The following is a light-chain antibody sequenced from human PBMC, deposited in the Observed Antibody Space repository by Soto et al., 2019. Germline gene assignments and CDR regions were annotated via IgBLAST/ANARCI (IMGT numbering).Light chain of an antibody. CDR3: QQYNNWPLF. CDR2: GAS. Sequence: EIVMTQSPATLSVSPGERATLSCRASQSVSFNLAWYQQKPGQAPRLLIYGASTRATGIPARFSGSGSGTEFTLTISSLQSEDFAVYYCQQYNNWPLFFGPGTKVDI. CDR1: QSVSFN. V-gene: IGKV3-15*01. J-gene: IGKJ3*01.